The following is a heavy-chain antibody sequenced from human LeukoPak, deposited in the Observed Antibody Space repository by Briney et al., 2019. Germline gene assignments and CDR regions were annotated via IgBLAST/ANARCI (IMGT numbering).Heavy chain of an antibody. CDR2: INPNSGGT. CDR1: GYTFTGYY. Sequence: ASVKVSCKASGYTFTGYYMHWVRQAPGQGLEWMGWINPNSGGTNYAQRFQGGVTMTRDTSISTAYMELSRLRSDDTAVYYCARGPLWFGELVDYWGQGTLVTVSS. J-gene: IGHJ4*02. CDR3: ARGPLWFGELVDY. V-gene: IGHV1-2*02. D-gene: IGHD3-10*01.